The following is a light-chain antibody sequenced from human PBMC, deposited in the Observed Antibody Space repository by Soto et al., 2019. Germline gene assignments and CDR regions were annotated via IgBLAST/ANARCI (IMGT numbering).Light chain of an antibody. V-gene: IGLV1-40*01. Sequence: QSVLTQPPSVSGAPGQRVTISCTGSSSNIGAGYDVHWYQQLPGTAPKLLIYGNSNRPSGVPDPFSGSKSGTSASLAITGLQAEDEADYYCQSYDSSLSAPVVFGGGTKLTVL. CDR1: SSNIGAGYD. J-gene: IGLJ2*01. CDR2: GNS. CDR3: QSYDSSLSAPVV.